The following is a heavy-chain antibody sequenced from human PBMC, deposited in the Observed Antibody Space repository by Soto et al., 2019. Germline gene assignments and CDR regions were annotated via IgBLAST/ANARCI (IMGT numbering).Heavy chain of an antibody. J-gene: IGHJ4*02. CDR3: ARPEYDILTGPFDY. CDR1: GYTFTSYA. V-gene: IGHV1-3*01. CDR2: INAGNGNT. Sequence: ASVKVSCKASGYTFTSYAMHWVRQAPGQRLEWMGWINAGNGNTKYSQKFQGRVTIARDTSASTAYMELSSLRSEDTAVYYCARPEYDILTGPFDYWGQGTLVTVSS. D-gene: IGHD3-9*01.